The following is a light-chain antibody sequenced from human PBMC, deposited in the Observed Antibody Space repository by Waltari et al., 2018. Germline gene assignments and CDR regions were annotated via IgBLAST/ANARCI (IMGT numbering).Light chain of an antibody. Sequence: QSALTQPASVSGSPGQSITISCTGTSSDAGGYNYVSWYQQHPGKAPKLMIYEVSNRPSGVSNRFSGSKSCNTASLTISGLQAEDEADYYCSSYTSSSTLNWVFGGGTKLTVL. V-gene: IGLV2-14*01. CDR1: SSDAGGYNY. CDR2: EVS. CDR3: SSYTSSSTLNWV. J-gene: IGLJ3*02.